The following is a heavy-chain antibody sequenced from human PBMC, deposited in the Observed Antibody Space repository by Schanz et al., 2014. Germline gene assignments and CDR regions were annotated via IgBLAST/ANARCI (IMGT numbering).Heavy chain of an antibody. CDR3: AKDSRGSSFDMDV. D-gene: IGHD1-26*01. V-gene: IGHV3-23*04. J-gene: IGHJ6*02. Sequence: EVQLVESGGGFVQPGGSLRLSCAASGIIFSTYAMSWVRQAPGKGLEWVSAITDSGGVTYYADSVKGRFTISRDNAKNSLFLQMSSLRAEDTALYYCAKDSRGSSFDMDVWGQGTTVTVSS. CDR1: GIIFSTYA. CDR2: ITDSGGVT.